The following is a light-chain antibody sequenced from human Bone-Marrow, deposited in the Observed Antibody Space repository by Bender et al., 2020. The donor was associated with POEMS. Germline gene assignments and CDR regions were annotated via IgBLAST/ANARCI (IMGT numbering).Light chain of an antibody. CDR2: DVT. V-gene: IGLV2-14*01. CDR1: SSDVGGYNY. CDR3: SSSTISTTLV. Sequence: QSALTQPASVSGSPGQSITISCTGTSSDVGGYNYVSWYQQHPGKAPKLMIFDVTNRPSGVSNRFSGSKSGNTASLTISGLQAEDEALYYCSSSTISTTLVFGGGTKLTVL. J-gene: IGLJ2*01.